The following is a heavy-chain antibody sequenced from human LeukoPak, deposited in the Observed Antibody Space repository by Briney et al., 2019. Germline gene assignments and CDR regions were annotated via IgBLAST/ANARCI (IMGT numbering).Heavy chain of an antibody. CDR3: TTETYYYGSGSYLLVDV. V-gene: IGHV3-30-3*01. Sequence: GRSLRLSCAASGFTFSSYAMHWVRQAPGKGLEWVAVISYDGSNKYYADSVKGRFTISRDNSKNTLYLQMNSLKTEDTAVYYCTTETYYYGSGSYLLVDVWGKGTTVTVSS. D-gene: IGHD3-10*01. CDR2: ISYDGSNK. CDR1: GFTFSSYA. J-gene: IGHJ6*04.